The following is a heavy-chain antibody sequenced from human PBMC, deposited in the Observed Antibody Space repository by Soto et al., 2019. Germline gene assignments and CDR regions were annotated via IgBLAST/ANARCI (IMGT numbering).Heavy chain of an antibody. J-gene: IGHJ6*02. CDR2: IDPSSGTT. CDR3: ARGAVVVPNGLIAGMDV. CDR1: GYSFSNFY. D-gene: IGHD2-15*01. V-gene: IGHV1-46*01. Sequence: ASVKVSCKPSGYSFSNFYVHWVRQAPGQGLEWMGIIDPSSGTTSYTQKFQERVTMTRDASMSTVYMELSRLRSEDTAVYYCARGAVVVPNGLIAGMDVWGLGTTVTVS.